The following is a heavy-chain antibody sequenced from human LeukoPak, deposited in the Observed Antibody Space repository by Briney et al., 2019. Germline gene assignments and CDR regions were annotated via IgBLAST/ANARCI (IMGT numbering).Heavy chain of an antibody. J-gene: IGHJ2*01. CDR3: AKAIAAPVWYFDL. CDR2: ISSSGSTI. Sequence: GGSLRLSCAASGFTFSSYEMNWVRQAPGKGLEWVSYISSSGSTIYYADSVKGRFTISRDNSRNTLYLQMNTLRAEDTAVYYCAKAIAAPVWYFDLWGRGTLVTVSS. CDR1: GFTFSSYE. V-gene: IGHV3-48*03. D-gene: IGHD6-13*01.